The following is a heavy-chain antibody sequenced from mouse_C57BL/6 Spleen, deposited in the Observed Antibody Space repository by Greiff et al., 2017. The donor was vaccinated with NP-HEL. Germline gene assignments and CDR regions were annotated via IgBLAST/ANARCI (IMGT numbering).Heavy chain of an antibody. J-gene: IGHJ4*01. Sequence: QVQLQQPGAELVRPGSSVKLSCKASGYTFTSYWMHWVKQRPIQGLEWIGNIDPSDSETHYNQKFKDKATLTVDKSSSTAYMQLSSLTSEDSAVYYCARSSLYDYDAYYAMDYWGQGTSVTVSS. CDR3: ARSSLYDYDAYYAMDY. CDR2: IDPSDSET. D-gene: IGHD2-4*01. CDR1: GYTFTSYW. V-gene: IGHV1-52*01.